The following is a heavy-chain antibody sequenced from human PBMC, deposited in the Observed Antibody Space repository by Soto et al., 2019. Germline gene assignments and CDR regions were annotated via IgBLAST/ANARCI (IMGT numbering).Heavy chain of an antibody. D-gene: IGHD5-18*01. CDR2: IYYSGST. J-gene: IGHJ6*03. CDR3: ARNCGYSYAYYYYMDV. V-gene: IGHV4-59*01. Sequence: SETLSLTCTVSGGSISSYYWSWIRQPPGKGLEWIGYIYYSGSTNYNPSLKSRVTISVDTSKNQFSLKLSSVTAADTAVYYCARNCGYSYAYYYYMDVWGKGTTVTVSS. CDR1: GGSISSYY.